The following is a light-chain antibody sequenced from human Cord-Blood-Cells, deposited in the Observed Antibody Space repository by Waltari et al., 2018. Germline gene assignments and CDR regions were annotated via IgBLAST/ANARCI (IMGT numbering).Light chain of an antibody. CDR1: QSISSY. CDR3: QQSYSTPLT. CDR2: AAS. V-gene: IGKV1-39*01. Sequence: DIQMTQSPSSLSASVGDRVTITCRASQSISSYLNWYQQKPGKAPNLLFYAASSLQSGVPSRFSGSGSGTDFTLTISSLQPEDFATYYCQQSYSTPLTFGGGTKVEIK. J-gene: IGKJ4*01.